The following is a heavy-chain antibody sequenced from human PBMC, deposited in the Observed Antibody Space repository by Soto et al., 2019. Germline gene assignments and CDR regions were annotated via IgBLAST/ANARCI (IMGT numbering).Heavy chain of an antibody. CDR2: MNPNRGNA. Sequence: ASVKVSCKASGYTFTSYGINWVRQATGQGLERMRRMNPNRGNANYAQKFQGRVTITANTSISTAYMELSSLRSEDTAVYYCARESYFGTYYYDSSGTPKAFDIWGQGTMVTVSS. J-gene: IGHJ3*02. D-gene: IGHD3-22*01. CDR1: GYTFTSYG. CDR3: ARESYFGTYYYDSSGTPKAFDI. V-gene: IGHV1-8*03.